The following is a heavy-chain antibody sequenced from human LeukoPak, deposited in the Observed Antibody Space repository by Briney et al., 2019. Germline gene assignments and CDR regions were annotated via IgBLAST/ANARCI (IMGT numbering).Heavy chain of an antibody. D-gene: IGHD6-6*01. V-gene: IGHV4-31*03. CDR2: IYYSGST. CDR3: AREVRLVRNYYFYY. J-gene: IGHJ4*02. Sequence: SQTLSLTSTVPGGSISGGGYYWSWIRQHPGKGLEWIGYIYYSGSTYYNPSLKSRVTISVDTSKNQFALKLSSVTARDTAVDYCAREVRLVRNYYFYYWGEGTLVTVSS. CDR1: GGSISGGGYY.